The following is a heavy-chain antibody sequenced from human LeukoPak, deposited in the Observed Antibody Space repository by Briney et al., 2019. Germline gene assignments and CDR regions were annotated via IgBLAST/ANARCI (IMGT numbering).Heavy chain of an antibody. CDR2: ITSSSSYI. Sequence: PGGSLRLSCAASGFAFSSYSMTWVRQAPGKGLEWVSSITSSSSYIYYADSVKGRFTISRDDAKNSLYLQMNSLRVEDPAVYYCARERHTFDPWGQGTLVTVSS. CDR3: ARERHTFDP. J-gene: IGHJ5*02. D-gene: IGHD6-25*01. CDR1: GFAFSSYS. V-gene: IGHV3-21*01.